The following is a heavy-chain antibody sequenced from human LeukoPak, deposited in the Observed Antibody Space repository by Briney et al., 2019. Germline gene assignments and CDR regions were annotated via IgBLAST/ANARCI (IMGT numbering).Heavy chain of an antibody. J-gene: IGHJ6*04. V-gene: IGHV4-34*01. CDR1: GGSFSGYY. CDR2: INHSGST. D-gene: IGHD6-13*01. CDR3: ARVPQFSAAGLNYYYGMDV. Sequence: SETLSLTCAVYGGSFSGYYWSWIRQPPGKGLEWVGEINHSGSTNYNPSLKSRVTISVDTSKNQFSLKLSSVTAADTAVYYCARVPQFSAAGLNYYYGMDVWGKGTTVTVSS.